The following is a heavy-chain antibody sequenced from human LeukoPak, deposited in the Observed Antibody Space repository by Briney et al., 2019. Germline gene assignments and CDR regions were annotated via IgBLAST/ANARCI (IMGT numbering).Heavy chain of an antibody. D-gene: IGHD2-15*01. CDR2: ISGSGSRA. CDR1: GFTFSTQW. J-gene: IGHJ6*02. CDR3: AKDTVSRYCSGGSCLGAMDV. Sequence: GGSLRLSCTASGFTFSTQWMSWVRQALGKGLEWVSAISGSGSRAYSADSVKGRFTISRDNSKNTLYLQMNSLRAEDTAVYYCAKDTVSRYCSGGSCLGAMDVWGQGTTVTVSS. V-gene: IGHV3-23*01.